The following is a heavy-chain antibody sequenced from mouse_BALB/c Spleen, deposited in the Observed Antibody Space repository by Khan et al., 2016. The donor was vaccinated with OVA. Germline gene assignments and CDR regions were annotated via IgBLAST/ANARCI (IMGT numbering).Heavy chain of an antibody. Sequence: EVELVESGGDFVRPGGSLKLSCAASGFTFSTYGMSWVRQTPDKRLEWVATINTGGAYTYYPDRVKGRFTISRDNAKNTLYLQLSSLKSEDTAIYYCARLAYYYKSEGFAYWGQGTLVTVSA. CDR2: INTGGAYT. CDR3: ARLAYYYKSEGFAY. CDR1: GFTFSTYG. V-gene: IGHV5-6*01. D-gene: IGHD1-1*01. J-gene: IGHJ3*01.